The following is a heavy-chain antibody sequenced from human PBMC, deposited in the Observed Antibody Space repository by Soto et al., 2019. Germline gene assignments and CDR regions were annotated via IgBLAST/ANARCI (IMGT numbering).Heavy chain of an antibody. V-gene: IGHV3-23*01. CDR1: GFTFSSYA. J-gene: IGHJ5*02. D-gene: IGHD6-6*01. CDR3: APKPPPRPRDRWFDP. CDR2: ISGSGGST. Sequence: EVQLLESGGGLVQPGGSLRLSCAASGFTFSSYAMSWVRQAPGKGLEWVSAISGSGGSTYYADSVKGRFTISSDNSKNTLYLQMNSLTAEDTALYYCAPKPPPRPRDRWFDPWGQGTLVTVSS.